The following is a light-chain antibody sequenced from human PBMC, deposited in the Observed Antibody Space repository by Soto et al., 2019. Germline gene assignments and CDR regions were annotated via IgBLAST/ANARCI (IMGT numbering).Light chain of an antibody. CDR3: QQRSNWPPGTIT. V-gene: IGKV3-11*01. J-gene: IGKJ5*01. CDR2: DAS. CDR1: QSVSSS. Sequence: EIVLTQFPATLSLSPGERATLSCRASQSVSSSLAWYQQKPGQAPRLLMYDASNRATGIPARFTGSGSGTGFTPTISRLGAEDFGSYYCQQRSNWPPGTITFGQGTRLEIK.